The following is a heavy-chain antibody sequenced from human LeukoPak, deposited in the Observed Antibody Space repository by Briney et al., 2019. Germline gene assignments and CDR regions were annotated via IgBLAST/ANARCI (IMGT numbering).Heavy chain of an antibody. CDR3: ARDYSPYGSGPFDI. CDR2: ISGSGGST. Sequence: GGSLRLSCAASGFTFSSYAMSWVRRAPGKGLEWVSAISGSGGSTYYADSVKGRFTISRDNSKNTLYLQMNSLRAEDTAVYYCARDYSPYGSGPFDIWGQGTMVTVSS. D-gene: IGHD3-10*01. CDR1: GFTFSSYA. J-gene: IGHJ3*02. V-gene: IGHV3-23*01.